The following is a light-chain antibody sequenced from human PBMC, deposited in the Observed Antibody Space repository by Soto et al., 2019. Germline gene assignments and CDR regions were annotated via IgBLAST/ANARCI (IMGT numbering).Light chain of an antibody. CDR3: MQALQTPLT. Sequence: DIVMTQSPLSLPVTPGEPASISCRSSQSLLHSNGYNYLDWYLQKPEQSPQVLIYMGSIRASGVPDRFSGSGSGTDFTLKISRVEAEDVGIYYCMQALQTPLTFGGGTKVDIK. CDR1: QSLLHSNGYNY. CDR2: MGS. J-gene: IGKJ4*01. V-gene: IGKV2-28*01.